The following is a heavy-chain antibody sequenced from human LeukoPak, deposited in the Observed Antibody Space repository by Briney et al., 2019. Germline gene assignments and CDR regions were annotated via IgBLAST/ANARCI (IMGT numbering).Heavy chain of an antibody. V-gene: IGHV4-34*01. CDR1: GGSFSAYY. Sequence: PSETLSLTCGVYGGSFSAYYWSWIRQPPGKGLEWIGESNHSGSTNYNPSLKSRVTISVDTSKNQFSLKLSSVTAADTAVYYCARAAGIPLYYFDYWGQGTLVTVSS. CDR3: ARAAGIPLYYFDY. CDR2: SNHSGST. D-gene: IGHD2-2*02. J-gene: IGHJ4*02.